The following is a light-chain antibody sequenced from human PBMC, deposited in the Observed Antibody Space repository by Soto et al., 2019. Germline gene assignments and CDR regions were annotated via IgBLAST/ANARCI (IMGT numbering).Light chain of an antibody. V-gene: IGKV3-15*01. Sequence: EIVMTQSPATLSVSPGERATLSCRASQSVSNNLAWYQQKPGQAPRLLIYHASTGATGIPARFSGSGSGTELTLTIRSVQSEDCAVEYCQQYNAWPLTFGGGTKVEIK. J-gene: IGKJ4*01. CDR2: HAS. CDR1: QSVSNN. CDR3: QQYNAWPLT.